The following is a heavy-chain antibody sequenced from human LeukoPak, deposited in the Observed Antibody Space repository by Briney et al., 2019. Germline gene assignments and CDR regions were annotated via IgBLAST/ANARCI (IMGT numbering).Heavy chain of an antibody. CDR2: ISSSGSTM. Sequence: PGGSLRLSCAASGFTFSSYEMNWVRQAPGKGLEWVSYISSSGSTMYYADSVKGRFTISRDNAKNSLYLQMNSLRAEDTAVYYCARASNFLVGEYYFDYWGQGTLVTVPS. D-gene: IGHD1-26*01. J-gene: IGHJ4*02. CDR1: GFTFSSYE. CDR3: ARASNFLVGEYYFDY. V-gene: IGHV3-48*03.